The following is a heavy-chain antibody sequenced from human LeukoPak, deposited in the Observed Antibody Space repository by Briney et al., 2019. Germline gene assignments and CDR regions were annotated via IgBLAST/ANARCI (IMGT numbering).Heavy chain of an antibody. CDR3: ARDSVKLPGISYFDN. J-gene: IGHJ1*01. CDR1: VFSFSTHK. D-gene: IGHD3-3*02. CDR2: ISYDGTKI. Sequence: GGSLRLSCAASVFSFSTHKMSWVRQAPGKGLEWVAVISYDGTKIYYADSAKGRFTISRDNSKNMVYLQMNSLRAEDTALYYCARDSVKLPGISYFDNWGQGTLVTVSS. V-gene: IGHV3-30-3*01.